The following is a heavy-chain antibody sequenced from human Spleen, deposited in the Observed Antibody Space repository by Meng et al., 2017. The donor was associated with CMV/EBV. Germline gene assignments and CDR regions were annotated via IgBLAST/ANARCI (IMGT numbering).Heavy chain of an antibody. J-gene: IGHJ4*02. CDR1: GFSFNNYA. CDR3: ARGHIYSFDY. D-gene: IGHD1-26*01. V-gene: IGHV3-23*01. CDR2: ISGSGGST. Sequence: GGSLRLSCAASGFSFNNYAMTWVRQAPGKGLEWVSSISGSGGSTYYADSVKGRFTISRDNSKSTLYLQINSLRAEDTAVYFCARGHIYSFDYWGQGTLVTVSS.